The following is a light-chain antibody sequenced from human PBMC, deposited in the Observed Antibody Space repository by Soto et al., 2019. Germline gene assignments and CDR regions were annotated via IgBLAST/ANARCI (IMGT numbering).Light chain of an antibody. CDR1: SSNIGAGYD. CDR3: QSYDSSLSGSVV. J-gene: IGLJ2*01. V-gene: IGLV1-40*01. CDR2: GNS. Sequence: QCVLTQPPSGSGAPGQRVTISCTGSSSNIGAGYDVHWYQQLPGTAPKLLIYGNSNRPSGVPDRFSGSKSGTSASLAITGLQAEDEADYYCQSYDSSLSGSVVFGGGTKLTVL.